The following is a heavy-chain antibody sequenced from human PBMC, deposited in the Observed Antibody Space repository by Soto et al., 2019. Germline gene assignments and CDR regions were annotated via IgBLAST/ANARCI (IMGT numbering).Heavy chain of an antibody. J-gene: IGHJ6*02. D-gene: IGHD2-2*01. CDR1: GGTFSSYA. CDR2: IIPISETT. CDR3: ARSQGSSTSLEIYYYYYYGMDV. Sequence: QVQLAQSGAEVKKPGSSVKVSCKASGGTFSSYAISWVRQAPGQGLEWMGGIIPISETTNYAQKFQGRVTSTADESKSTAYMELSSLRSEDTAVYYCARSQGSSTSLEIYYYYYYGMDVWGQGTTVTVSS. V-gene: IGHV1-69*01.